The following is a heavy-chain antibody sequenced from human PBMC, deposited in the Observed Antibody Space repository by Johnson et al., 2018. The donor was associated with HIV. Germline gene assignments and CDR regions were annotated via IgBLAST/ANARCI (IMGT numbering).Heavy chain of an antibody. D-gene: IGHD3-3*01. CDR3: ATDYNFWSGRPDSFDV. V-gene: IGHV3-33*01. J-gene: IGHJ3*01. Sequence: QVQLVESGGGVVQPGRSLRLSCAASGFTFSIYGMHWVRQAPGKGLEWVAVIWYDGSNKYYADSVKGRFTISRDNSKNTLYLQMDSLRAEDTAVYYCATDYNFWSGRPDSFDVWGQGTMVTVSS. CDR2: IWYDGSNK. CDR1: GFTFSIYG.